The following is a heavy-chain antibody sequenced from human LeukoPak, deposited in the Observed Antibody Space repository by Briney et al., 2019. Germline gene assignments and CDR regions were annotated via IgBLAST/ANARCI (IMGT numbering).Heavy chain of an antibody. CDR3: AREISGSGSYPDF. CDR2: IWHDGSHK. D-gene: IGHD3-10*01. Sequence: PGGSLRLSCAASGFAFNTYSMHWVRQAPGQGLEWVALIWHDGSHKFYSNSVRGQFTISRDNSKNTVSLQMNNPRPEDTAVYYCAREISGSGSYPDFWGQGTLVTVSS. V-gene: IGHV3-33*01. CDR1: GFAFNTYS. J-gene: IGHJ4*02.